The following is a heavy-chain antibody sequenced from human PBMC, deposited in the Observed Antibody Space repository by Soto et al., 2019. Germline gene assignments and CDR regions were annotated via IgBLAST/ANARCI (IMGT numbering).Heavy chain of an antibody. V-gene: IGHV4-38-2*01. CDR1: GYSISSGYY. CDR3: ARGGAKGDDAFDI. D-gene: IGHD1-26*01. CDR2: IYHSGST. J-gene: IGHJ3*02. Sequence: QVQLQESGPGLVKPSETLSLTCAVSGYSISSGYYWGWIRQPPGKGLEWIGSIYHSGSTYYNPSLKSRVTISVDTSKNQFSLKLSSVTAADTAVYYCARGGAKGDDAFDIWGQGTMVTVSS.